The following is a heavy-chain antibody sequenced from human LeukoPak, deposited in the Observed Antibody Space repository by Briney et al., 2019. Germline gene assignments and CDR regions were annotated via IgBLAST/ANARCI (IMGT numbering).Heavy chain of an antibody. V-gene: IGHV3-64D*06. Sequence: GGSLRLSCSASGFTFSSYAMHWVRQAPGKGLEYVSAISSNGGSTYYADSVKGRFTISRDNSKNTLHLQMSSLRAEDTAVYYCVKAGDIVVVPAARYFDYWGQGTLVTVSS. D-gene: IGHD2-2*01. CDR2: ISSNGGST. CDR3: VKAGDIVVVPAARYFDY. CDR1: GFTFSSYA. J-gene: IGHJ4*02.